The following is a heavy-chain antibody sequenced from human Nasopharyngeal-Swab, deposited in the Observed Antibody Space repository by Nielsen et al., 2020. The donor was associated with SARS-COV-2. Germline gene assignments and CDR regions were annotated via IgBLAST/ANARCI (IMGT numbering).Heavy chain of an antibody. J-gene: IGHJ4*02. V-gene: IGHV4-61*01. CDR2: FSYTGIT. Sequence: SETRSSTCTASGGSISSGSIRSYYGSGIRQPPGKGLEWIGYFSYTGITNYNPSLKSRVTISGDMSKNQFSLKLSSVAAADTAVYYCAREVVGGLVDSWGQGTLVTASS. CDR3: AREVVGGLVDS. D-gene: IGHD1-26*01. CDR1: GGSISSGSIRSYY.